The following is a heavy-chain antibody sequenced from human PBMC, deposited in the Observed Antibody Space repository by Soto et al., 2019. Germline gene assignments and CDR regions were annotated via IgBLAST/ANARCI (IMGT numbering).Heavy chain of an antibody. J-gene: IGHJ6*02. CDR2: LSFDGTNK. CDR3: ARSPYSSAHYYNYGMDV. CDR1: GFTFGGYG. D-gene: IGHD6-13*01. Sequence: PGGSLILSCAASGFTFGGYGMHWIRQAPGKGLEWVAPLSFDGTNKYFADSVKGLFTISRDSSESTLFLEVNSLRADDTAVYYCARSPYSSAHYYNYGMDVWGQGTTVTVSS. V-gene: IGHV3-33*01.